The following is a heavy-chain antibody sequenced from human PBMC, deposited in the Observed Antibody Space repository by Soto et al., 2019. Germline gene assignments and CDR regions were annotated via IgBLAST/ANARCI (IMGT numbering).Heavy chain of an antibody. CDR2: IYWDDDK. CDR3: AHRRNVVVVAASIRTDWFDP. D-gene: IGHD2-15*01. Sequence: QITLKESGPTLVKPTQTLTLTCTFSGFSLSTSGVGVGWIRQPPGKALEWLALIYWDDDKRYSPSLKSRLTTNNDPSKNQVVLTMTSMDPVDTATYYCAHRRNVVVVAASIRTDWFDPWGQGTLVTVSS. J-gene: IGHJ5*02. CDR1: GFSLSTSGVG. V-gene: IGHV2-5*02.